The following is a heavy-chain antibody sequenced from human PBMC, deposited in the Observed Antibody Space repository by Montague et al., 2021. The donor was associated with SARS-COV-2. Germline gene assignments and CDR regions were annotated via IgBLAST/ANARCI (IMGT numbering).Heavy chain of an antibody. CDR3: ARKGSGRSDLAY. CDR1: GHSISPDNR. V-gene: IGHV4/OR15-8*01. D-gene: IGHD1-26*01. CDR2: IYHTGST. J-gene: IGHJ4*02. Sequence: SETLSLTCVVSGHSISPDNRSPFGRPPAGKRVEYGGEIYHTGSTKYKPSLKSRISMSVDKYWNQFSLRLTSVTAADTAIYYCARKGSGRSDLAYWGQGTLVTVSS.